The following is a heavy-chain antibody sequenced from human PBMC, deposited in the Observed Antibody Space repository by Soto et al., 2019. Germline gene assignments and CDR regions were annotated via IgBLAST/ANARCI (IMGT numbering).Heavy chain of an antibody. CDR1: GFTFSNYA. CDR2: ISHDETTK. CDR3: ARTRNYIVATPPDY. D-gene: IGHD5-12*01. V-gene: IGHV3-30-3*01. J-gene: IGHJ4*02. Sequence: QVQVVESGGGVVQPGKSLRLSCAASGFTFSNYALHWVRQAPGKGLEWVAVISHDETTKYYVDSVKGRFTISRDNSKNTLYLQMNSLRVEDTAVYYCARTRNYIVATPPDYWGQGTLVTVSS.